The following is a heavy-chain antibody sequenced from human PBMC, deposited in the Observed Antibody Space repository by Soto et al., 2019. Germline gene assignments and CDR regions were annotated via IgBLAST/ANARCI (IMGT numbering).Heavy chain of an antibody. D-gene: IGHD5-12*01. CDR2: IYYSGST. Sequence: QLQLQESGPGLVKPSETLSLTCTVSGGSISSSSYYWGWIRQPPGKGLEWIGSIYYSGSTYYNPSRKSRVTISVDTSKNQFSLKLSSVTAADTAVYYCARLAPPRWLLDYWGQGTLVTVSS. CDR1: GGSISSSSYY. J-gene: IGHJ4*02. CDR3: ARLAPPRWLLDY. V-gene: IGHV4-39*01.